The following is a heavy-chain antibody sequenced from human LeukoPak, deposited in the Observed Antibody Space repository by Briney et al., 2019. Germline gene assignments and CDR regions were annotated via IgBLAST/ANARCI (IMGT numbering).Heavy chain of an antibody. CDR3: VRFSPPAY. V-gene: IGHV3-23*03. CDR2: IYSGGST. J-gene: IGHJ4*02. CDR1: GVTFSSSA. Sequence: GGSLRLSCAASGVTFSSSAISWVRQAPGKGLEWVSVIYSGGSTYYADSVKGRFTISRDNSKNTLYLQMNSLRAEDTAVYYCVRFSPPAYWGQGTLVTVSS.